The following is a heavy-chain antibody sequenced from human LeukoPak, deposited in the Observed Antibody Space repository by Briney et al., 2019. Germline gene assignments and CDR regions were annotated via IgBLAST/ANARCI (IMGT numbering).Heavy chain of an antibody. Sequence: SGTLSLTWAVSGGSISSGSYYWSWIRQPAGKGLEWIGRIYTSGSTNYNPSLKSRVTISVDTSKNQFSLKLSSVTAADTAVYYCASRSITTPFAYWGQGTLVTVSS. J-gene: IGHJ4*02. CDR1: GGSISSGSYY. CDR2: IYTSGST. D-gene: IGHD3-3*01. CDR3: ASRSITTPFAY. V-gene: IGHV4-61*02.